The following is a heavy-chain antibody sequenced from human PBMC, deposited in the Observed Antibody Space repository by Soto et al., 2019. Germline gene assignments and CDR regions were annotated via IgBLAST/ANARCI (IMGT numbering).Heavy chain of an antibody. Sequence: SETLSLTCAVYGGSFSGYYWSWIRQPPGKGLEWIGYIYYSGSTNYNPSLKSRVTISVDTSKNQFSLKLSSVTAADTAVYYCARDGRDDSSGYYYSLNPYFDYWGQGTLVTVSS. CDR1: GGSFSGYY. CDR2: IYYSGST. J-gene: IGHJ4*02. CDR3: ARDGRDDSSGYYYSLNPYFDY. D-gene: IGHD3-22*01. V-gene: IGHV4-59*01.